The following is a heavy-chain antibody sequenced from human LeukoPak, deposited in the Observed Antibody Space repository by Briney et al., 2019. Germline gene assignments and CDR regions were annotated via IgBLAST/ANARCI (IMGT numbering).Heavy chain of an antibody. CDR2: VDPNSGNT. V-gene: IGHV1-8*01. CDR3: ARGVRGFRSEAFYYYMDV. J-gene: IGHJ6*03. CDR1: GYTFTSYD. Sequence: ASVKVSCKASGYTFTSYDINWVRQATGQGLEWMGWVDPNSGNTGYAQKFQGRVTMTRNTSISTAYMGLRSLRSEDTAVYYCARGVRGFRSEAFYYYMDVWGKGTTVTVSS. D-gene: IGHD3-10*01.